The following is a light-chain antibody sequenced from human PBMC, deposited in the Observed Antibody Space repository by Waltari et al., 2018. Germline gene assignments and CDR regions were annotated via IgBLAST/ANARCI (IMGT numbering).Light chain of an antibody. CDR3: QVWDSRSDHVV. J-gene: IGLJ2*01. CDR1: DGGTKS. Sequence: SYVLTQPPSVSVAPGKTASLSCGGDDGGTKSLHWYQHRPGQAPVLVVYDEGDRPSGIPERFSGSKSGNTATLTISRVGAGDEADYYCQVWDSRSDHVVFGGGTKLIVL. V-gene: IGLV3-21*03. CDR2: DEG.